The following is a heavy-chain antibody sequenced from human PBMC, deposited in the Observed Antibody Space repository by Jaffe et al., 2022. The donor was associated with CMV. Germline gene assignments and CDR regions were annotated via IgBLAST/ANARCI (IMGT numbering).Heavy chain of an antibody. Sequence: QVQLVESGGGVVQPGRSLRLSCVASGFKFRSLGMHWVRQAPGKGLEWVAVIWYDGTVKYYSDSVRGRFTISRDNSKNTLYLDMNSLRVDDTAVYYCARDLHPGYGFDYWGQGTLVTVSS. D-gene: IGHD5-18*01. V-gene: IGHV3-33*08. CDR1: GFKFRSLG. CDR3: ARDLHPGYGFDY. J-gene: IGHJ4*02. CDR2: IWYDGTVK.